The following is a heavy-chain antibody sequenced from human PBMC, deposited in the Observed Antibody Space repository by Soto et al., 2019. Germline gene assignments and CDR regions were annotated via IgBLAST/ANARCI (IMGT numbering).Heavy chain of an antibody. V-gene: IGHV1-18*01. CDR2: ISGYNGNT. CDR1: GYSFTTYG. CDR3: VRETYYYHSSGTATFDY. Sequence: QIQLVQSGTEVKRSGASVKVSCKTSGYSFTTYGLSWVRQAPGRGLEWVGWISGYNGNTNYAQKFQGTGILTTDTPTTTGYMVIKRLSSDETAVYYCVRETYYYHSSGTATFDYWGQGTQVTVSS. J-gene: IGHJ4*02. D-gene: IGHD3-22*01.